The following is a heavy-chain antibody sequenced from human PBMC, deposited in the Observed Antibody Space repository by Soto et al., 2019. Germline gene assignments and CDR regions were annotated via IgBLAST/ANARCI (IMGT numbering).Heavy chain of an antibody. V-gene: IGHV3-23*01. CDR3: ARGYYDSSGYYWVFDY. J-gene: IGHJ4*02. D-gene: IGHD3-22*01. Sequence: PGGSLRLSCAASGFTFSSYAMNWVRQAPGKGLEWVSVISGSGDSTYYADSVKGRFTISRDNSKNTLYLQMNSLRTEDTAVYYCARGYYDSSGYYWVFDYWGQGTLVTVSS. CDR2: ISGSGDST. CDR1: GFTFSSYA.